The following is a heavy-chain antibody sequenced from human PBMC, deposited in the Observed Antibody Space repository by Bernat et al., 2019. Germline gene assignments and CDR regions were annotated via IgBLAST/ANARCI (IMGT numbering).Heavy chain of an antibody. V-gene: IGHV3-7*01. D-gene: IGHD2-21*02. J-gene: IGHJ5*01. Sequence: EGKGGEGGGGGGKEGGSLRREGEGEGGKGRKEWMNWVRQAPGKGREGGGKRKEDGSVKQYVDDVKGRFSISRDNAKNSLYLQMNSLTAEDTAVYYCVPGYCGSDCYSVASWGQGTLVIVSS. CDR2: RKEDGSVK. CDR1: GGKGRKEW. CDR3: VPGYCGSDCYSVAS.